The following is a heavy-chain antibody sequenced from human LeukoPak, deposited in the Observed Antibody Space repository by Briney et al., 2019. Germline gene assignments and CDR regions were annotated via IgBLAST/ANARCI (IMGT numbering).Heavy chain of an antibody. V-gene: IGHV3-23*01. J-gene: IGHJ4*02. Sequence: PGGSLRLSCAASGFTFSNYAMSWVRQAPGKGLEWVSTISGSGDRTYDADSVKGRFTISRDNSKNTLYLQMNSLRAEDTAAYYCAKLIGHYDSSGYPSFDYWGQGTLVTVSS. CDR2: ISGSGDRT. D-gene: IGHD3-22*01. CDR3: AKLIGHYDSSGYPSFDY. CDR1: GFTFSNYA.